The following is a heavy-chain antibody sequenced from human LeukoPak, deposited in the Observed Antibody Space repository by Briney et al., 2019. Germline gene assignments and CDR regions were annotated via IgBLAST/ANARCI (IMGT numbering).Heavy chain of an antibody. Sequence: ASVNVSCKASGYSFTRYDINWVRQATGQGREWMGGMNPNSGNTGYAQKFQGRVTMNRNTSISTAYMEMSSLRSEDTAVYYCARGTLGYCSGGSCYRNLYSGVPGEYFQHWGQGTLVTVSS. V-gene: IGHV1-8*01. D-gene: IGHD2-15*01. CDR2: MNPNSGNT. CDR3: ARGTLGYCSGGSCYRNLYSGVPGEYFQH. J-gene: IGHJ1*01. CDR1: GYSFTRYD.